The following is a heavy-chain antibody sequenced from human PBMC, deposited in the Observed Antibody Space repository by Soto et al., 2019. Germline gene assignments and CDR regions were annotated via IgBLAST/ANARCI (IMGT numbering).Heavy chain of an antibody. V-gene: IGHV1-69*06. CDR1: GDTFNNYA. Sequence: SVKVSCKASGDTFNNYAISWMRQTPGRGLEWLGEIVPIFGTTNYPQEFQGRVTITADTSTSTAYMELSRLISEDTAMYYCAREVVTVTTLGWFDSWGQGTLVTVSS. J-gene: IGHJ5*01. CDR3: AREVVTVTTLGWFDS. D-gene: IGHD2-21*02. CDR2: IVPIFGTT.